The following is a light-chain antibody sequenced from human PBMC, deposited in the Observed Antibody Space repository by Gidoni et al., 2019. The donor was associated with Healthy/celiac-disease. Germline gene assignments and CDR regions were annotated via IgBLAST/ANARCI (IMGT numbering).Light chain of an antibody. J-gene: IGKJ1*01. V-gene: IGKV3-20*01. Sequence: EIVLTQSPGTLSLSPGERAHLSCRASQRVSSSYLAWYQQKPGQAPRLLIYGASSRATGIPDMFSGSGSGTDFTLTISRLEPEDFAVYYCQQYGSSPRTFGQGTKVEIK. CDR1: QRVSSSY. CDR2: GAS. CDR3: QQYGSSPRT.